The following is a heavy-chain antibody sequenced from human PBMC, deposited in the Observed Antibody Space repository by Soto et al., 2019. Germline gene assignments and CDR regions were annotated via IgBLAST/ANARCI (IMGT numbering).Heavy chain of an antibody. CDR3: ARAHRSGDY. V-gene: IGHV3-30-3*01. CDR1: GFTFSSYA. CDR2: ISYDGSNK. Sequence: VQLVESGGGVVQPGRSLRLSCAASGFTFSSYAMHWVRQAPGKGLEWVAVISYDGSNKYYADSVKGRFTISRDNSKNTLYLQMNSLRAEDTAVYYCARAHRSGDYWGQGTLVTVSS. J-gene: IGHJ4*02.